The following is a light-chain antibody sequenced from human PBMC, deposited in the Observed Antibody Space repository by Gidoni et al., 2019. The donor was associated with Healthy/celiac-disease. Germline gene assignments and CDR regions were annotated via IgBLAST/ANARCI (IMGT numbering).Light chain of an antibody. V-gene: IGKV3-11*01. Sequence: EIESTQSPATLSLSPGERATLPCWASQRVSSYLAWYQQKPGQAPRLLIYDASNRSTGIPARFSGSGSGTDFTLTISSLEPEDFAVYYCQQRSNWLYTFGQGTKLEIK. CDR2: DAS. CDR1: QRVSSY. J-gene: IGKJ2*01. CDR3: QQRSNWLYT.